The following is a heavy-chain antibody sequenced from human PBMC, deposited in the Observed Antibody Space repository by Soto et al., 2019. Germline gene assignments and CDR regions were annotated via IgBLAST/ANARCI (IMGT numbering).Heavy chain of an antibody. V-gene: IGHV3-23*01. J-gene: IGHJ5*02. Sequence: EVQLLESGGGLVQPGGSLRLSCAASGFTFSSYAMSWVRQAPGKGLEWVSAISGSGGSTYYADSVKGRFTISRDTSKNSLYLQMNSLRTEDTAVYYCAKDGNPIPYLTGYYRLGWFDPWGQGTLVTVSS. CDR2: ISGSGGST. D-gene: IGHD3-9*01. CDR3: AKDGNPIPYLTGYYRLGWFDP. CDR1: GFTFSSYA.